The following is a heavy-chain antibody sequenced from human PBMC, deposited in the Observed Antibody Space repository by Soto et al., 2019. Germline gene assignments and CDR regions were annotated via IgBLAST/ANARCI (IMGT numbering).Heavy chain of an antibody. CDR1: GGSVSSANYY. Sequence: PSETLSLTCTVSGGSVSSANYYWSWIRQPPGKGLEYIGYIYYTGSTNYNPSLKSRVIISVDTSKNQFSLKLSSVTAADTAVYYCAKDGRGTCADSWGQGILVTVSS. D-gene: IGHD1-26*01. CDR2: IYYTGST. CDR3: AKDGRGTCADS. J-gene: IGHJ4*02. V-gene: IGHV4-61*01.